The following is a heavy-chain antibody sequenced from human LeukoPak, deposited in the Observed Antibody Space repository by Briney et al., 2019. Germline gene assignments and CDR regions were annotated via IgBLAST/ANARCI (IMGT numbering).Heavy chain of an antibody. V-gene: IGHV3-48*03. CDR3: AREGRYYGSGSYPY. CDR1: GFTFSSSE. Sequence: GGSLRLSCAASGFTFSSSEMNWIRQAPGKGLEWLSYISSRGVTIYYADSVTGRFTISRDNAKNSLYLQMNSLRAEDTAVYYCAREGRYYGSGSYPYWGQGTLVTVSS. D-gene: IGHD3-10*01. CDR2: ISSRGVTI. J-gene: IGHJ4*02.